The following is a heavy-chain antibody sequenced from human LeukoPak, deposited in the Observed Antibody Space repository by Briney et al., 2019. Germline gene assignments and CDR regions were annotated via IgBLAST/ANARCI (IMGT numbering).Heavy chain of an antibody. CDR3: AKDRETTASGTFDY. J-gene: IGHJ4*02. Sequence: PGRSLRLSCAASGFTFSNYGMHCVRQAPGKGLEWGAGISEDGINKYYADSVKGRFTISRDNSNNTLFLQMNSLRAEDTAVYYCAKDRETTASGTFDYWGQGALVTVSS. CDR1: GFTFSNYG. V-gene: IGHV3-30*18. CDR2: ISEDGINK. D-gene: IGHD1-14*01.